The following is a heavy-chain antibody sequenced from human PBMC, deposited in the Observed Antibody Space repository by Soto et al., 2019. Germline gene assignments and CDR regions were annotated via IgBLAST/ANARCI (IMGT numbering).Heavy chain of an antibody. CDR1: GYTFTSYY. D-gene: IGHD3-22*01. CDR3: ARVEGPVRGVTPVDYDSSGYPLDDY. J-gene: IGHJ4*02. CDR2: INPSGGST. V-gene: IGHV1-46*01. Sequence: QVQLVQSGAEVKKPGASVKVSCKASGYTFTSYYMHWVRQAPGQGLEWMGIINPSGGSTSYAQKFQGRVTMTRDTSTSTVYMELSSLRSEDTAVYYCARVEGPVRGVTPVDYDSSGYPLDDYWGQGTLVTVSS.